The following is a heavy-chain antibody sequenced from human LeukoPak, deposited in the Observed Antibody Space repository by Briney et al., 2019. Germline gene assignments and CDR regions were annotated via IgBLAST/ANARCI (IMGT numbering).Heavy chain of an antibody. J-gene: IGHJ3*01. Sequence: GSLRLSCVASGLAFRNHWMSWVRQPPGKGLEWIGSIYYSGSTYYNPSLKSRVTVSVDMSKNQFSLQLSSVTAADTAVYYCARAPRTGAWDMITFGGVIVHGDAFDFWGQGTMVTVSS. V-gene: IGHV4-4*02. CDR1: GLAFRNHW. CDR2: IYYSGST. CDR3: ARAPRTGAWDMITFGGVIVHGDAFDF. D-gene: IGHD3-16*02.